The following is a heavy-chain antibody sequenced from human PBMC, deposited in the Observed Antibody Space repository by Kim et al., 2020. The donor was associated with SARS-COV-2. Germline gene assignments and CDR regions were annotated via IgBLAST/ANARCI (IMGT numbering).Heavy chain of an antibody. Sequence: ASVKVSCKASGYTFTSYDINWVRQATGQGLEWMGWMNPNSGNTGYAQKFQGRVTMTRNTSISTAYMELSSLRSEDTAVYYCARERGTIFGVVGSSGWFDPWGQGTLVTVSS. CDR1: GYTFTSYD. CDR3: ARERGTIFGVVGSSGWFDP. J-gene: IGHJ5*02. CDR2: MNPNSGNT. D-gene: IGHD3-3*01. V-gene: IGHV1-8*01.